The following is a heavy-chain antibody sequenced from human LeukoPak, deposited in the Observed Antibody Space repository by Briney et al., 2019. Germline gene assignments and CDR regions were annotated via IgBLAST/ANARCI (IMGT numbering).Heavy chain of an antibody. Sequence: GGSLRLSCAASGFTVSSNYMSWVRQAPGKGLEWVSVIYSGGSTYYADSVKGRFTISRDNSKNTLYLQMNSLRAEDTAVYYCARDADTAMATGDFDYWGQGTLVTVSS. D-gene: IGHD5-18*01. CDR3: ARDADTAMATGDFDY. CDR1: GFTVSSNY. J-gene: IGHJ4*02. V-gene: IGHV3-53*01. CDR2: IYSGGST.